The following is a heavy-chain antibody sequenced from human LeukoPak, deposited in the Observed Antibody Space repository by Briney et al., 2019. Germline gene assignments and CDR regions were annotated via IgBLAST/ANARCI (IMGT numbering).Heavy chain of an antibody. CDR2: IIPIFGTA. V-gene: IGHV1-69*13. CDR3: ARVPPHTAMDPSAY. J-gene: IGHJ4*02. CDR1: GGTFSSYA. D-gene: IGHD5-18*01. Sequence: GASVKVSCKASGGTFSSYAISWVRQAPGQGLEWMGGIIPIFGTANYAQKFQGRVTITADESTSTAYMELSSLRSEDTAVYYCARVPPHTAMDPSAYWGQGTLVTVSS.